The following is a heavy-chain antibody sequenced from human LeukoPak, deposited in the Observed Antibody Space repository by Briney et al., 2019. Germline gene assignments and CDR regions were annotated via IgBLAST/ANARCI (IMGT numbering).Heavy chain of an antibody. J-gene: IGHJ4*02. V-gene: IGHV4-59*08. Sequence: PSETLSLTCTVSGGSISSYYWSWIRQPPGKGLEWIGYIYYSGSTNYNPSLKSRVTISVDTSKNQFSLKLSSVTAADTAVYYCATTMGGNYYYFDHWGQGTLVTVSS. D-gene: IGHD1-26*01. CDR2: IYYSGST. CDR3: ATTMGGNYYYFDH. CDR1: GGSISSYY.